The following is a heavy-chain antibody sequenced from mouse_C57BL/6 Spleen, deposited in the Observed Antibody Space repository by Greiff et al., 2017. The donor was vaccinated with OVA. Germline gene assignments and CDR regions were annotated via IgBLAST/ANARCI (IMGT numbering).Heavy chain of an antibody. D-gene: IGHD2-4*01. CDR1: GFTFSDYG. CDR2: ISSGSSTI. Sequence: EVMLVESGGGLVKPGGSLKLSCAASGFTFSDYGMHWVRQAPEKGLEWVAYISSGSSTIYYADTVKGRFTISRDNAKNTLFLQMTSLRSEDTAMYYGARPPIYYDYDGFAYWGQGTLVTVSA. CDR3: ARPPIYYDYDGFAY. J-gene: IGHJ3*01. V-gene: IGHV5-17*01.